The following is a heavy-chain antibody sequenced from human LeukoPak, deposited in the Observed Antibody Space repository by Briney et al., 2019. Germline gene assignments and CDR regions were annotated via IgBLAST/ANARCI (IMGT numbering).Heavy chain of an antibody. CDR2: IYASGST. V-gene: IGHV4-4*07. Sequence: SETLSLTCTVSGGSISSYYWSWIRQPAGKGLEWIGRIYASGSTNYNPSLKSRVTMSVDTSKNHFSLKLSSVTAADTAVYYCARDPGYYGSGTRGAFDYWGQGTLVTVSS. D-gene: IGHD3-10*01. CDR3: ARDPGYYGSGTRGAFDY. CDR1: GGSISSYY. J-gene: IGHJ4*02.